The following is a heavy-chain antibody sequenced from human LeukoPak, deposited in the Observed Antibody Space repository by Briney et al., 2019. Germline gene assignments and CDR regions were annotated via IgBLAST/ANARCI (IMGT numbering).Heavy chain of an antibody. CDR3: ARDLEGVLRFLEWDKSWWFDP. CDR1: AGSISSYY. CDR2: IYTSGST. D-gene: IGHD3-3*01. J-gene: IGHJ5*02. Sequence: SETLSLTCTVYAGSISSYYWSWIRQPAGKGLEWIGRIYTSGSTNYNPSLNSRVTMSVDTSKNQFSLKLSSVTAADTAVYYCARDLEGVLRFLEWDKSWWFDPWGQGTLVTVSS. V-gene: IGHV4-4*07.